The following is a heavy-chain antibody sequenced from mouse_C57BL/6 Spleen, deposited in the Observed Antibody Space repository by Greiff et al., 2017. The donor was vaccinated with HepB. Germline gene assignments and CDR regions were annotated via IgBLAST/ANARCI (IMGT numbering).Heavy chain of an antibody. CDR3: AFYSEWYFDV. V-gene: IGHV1-26*01. CDR2: INPNNGGT. J-gene: IGHJ1*03. CDR1: GYTFTDYY. Sequence: VQLQQSGPELVKPGASVKISCKASGYTFTDYYMNWVKQSHGKSLEWIGDINPNNGGTSYNQKFKGKATLTVDKSSSTAYMELRSLTSEDSAVYYCAFYSEWYFDVWGTGTTVTVSS. D-gene: IGHD2-1*01.